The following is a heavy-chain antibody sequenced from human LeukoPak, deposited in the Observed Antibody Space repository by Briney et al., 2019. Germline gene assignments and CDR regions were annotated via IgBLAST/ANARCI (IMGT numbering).Heavy chain of an antibody. CDR1: GFTFDDYA. Sequence: GRSLRLSCAAYGFTFDDYAMHWVRQAPGKGLEWVSAISGSGGSTYYADSVKGRFTISRDNSKNTLYLQMNSLRAEDTALYYCAKNVDTAMDAVDYWGQGTLVTVSS. V-gene: IGHV3-23*01. CDR3: AKNVDTAMDAVDY. J-gene: IGHJ4*02. CDR2: ISGSGGST. D-gene: IGHD5-18*01.